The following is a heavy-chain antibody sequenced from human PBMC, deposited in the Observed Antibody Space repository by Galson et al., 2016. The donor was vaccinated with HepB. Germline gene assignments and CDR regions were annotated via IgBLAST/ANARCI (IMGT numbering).Heavy chain of an antibody. Sequence: SLRLSCAASGFTFSSYWMSWVRQAPGKGLEWVANIKQDGSEKYYVDSVKGRFTISRDNAKNSLYLQMNSLRAEDTAVYYCARARIAARLWFDPWGQGTMVTVSS. CDR3: ARARIAARLWFDP. CDR2: IKQDGSEK. J-gene: IGHJ3*01. V-gene: IGHV3-7*04. CDR1: GFTFSSYW. D-gene: IGHD6-6*01.